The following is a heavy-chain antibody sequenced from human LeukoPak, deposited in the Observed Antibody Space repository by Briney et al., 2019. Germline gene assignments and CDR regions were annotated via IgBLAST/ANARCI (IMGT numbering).Heavy chain of an antibody. Sequence: SQTLSLTCTVSGGSISSGSYYWSWIRQPAGKGLEWIGRIYTSGSTNYNPSLKSRVTISVDTSKNQFSLKLSSVTAAVTAVYYCAREEGYSSSSLWFDPWGQGTLVTVSS. CDR1: GGSISSGSYY. J-gene: IGHJ5*02. V-gene: IGHV4-61*02. CDR3: AREEGYSSSSLWFDP. CDR2: IYTSGST. D-gene: IGHD6-6*01.